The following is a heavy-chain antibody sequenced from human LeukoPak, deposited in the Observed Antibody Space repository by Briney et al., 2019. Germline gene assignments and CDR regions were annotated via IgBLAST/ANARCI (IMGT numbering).Heavy chain of an antibody. D-gene: IGHD5-12*01. CDR3: ARSTAAGGYAGLCL. Sequence: GASVTVSFTSSGYTLTYYYMHWVRQAPGQGLGWMGWINPNSGGKYSAHNFQGRVSITRDTSISKAYLELSSLSSDDAAVSFCARSTAAGGYAGLCLWGQGTLVGVSS. CDR1: GYTLTYYY. CDR2: INPNSGGK. J-gene: IGHJ4*02. V-gene: IGHV1-2*02.